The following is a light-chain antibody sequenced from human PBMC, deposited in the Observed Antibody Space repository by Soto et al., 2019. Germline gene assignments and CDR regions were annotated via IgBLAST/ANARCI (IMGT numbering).Light chain of an antibody. Sequence: EIVMTQSPATLSVSPGERATLSCRASQSVGGNLAWYQQRPCRAPRLLIYDASTRATDIPARFRGSGSGTAVTLTISSLQSVDFALYYCQQYNNWPLYTFGQGTKLEIK. J-gene: IGKJ2*01. V-gene: IGKV3-15*01. CDR1: QSVGGN. CDR3: QQYNNWPLYT. CDR2: DAS.